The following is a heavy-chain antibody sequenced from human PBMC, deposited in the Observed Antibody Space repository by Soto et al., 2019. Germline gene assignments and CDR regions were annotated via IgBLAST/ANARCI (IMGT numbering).Heavy chain of an antibody. J-gene: IGHJ5*02. CDR3: ARGPAAGTFLDWFDP. V-gene: IGHV1-46*03. Sequence: GTSVKVSCKASGYTFTSYYMHWVRQAPGQGLEWMGIINPSGGSTSYAQKFQGRVTMTRDTSTSTVYMELSSLRSEDTAVYYCARGPAAGTFLDWFDPWGQGTLVTVSS. D-gene: IGHD6-13*01. CDR2: INPSGGST. CDR1: GYTFTSYY.